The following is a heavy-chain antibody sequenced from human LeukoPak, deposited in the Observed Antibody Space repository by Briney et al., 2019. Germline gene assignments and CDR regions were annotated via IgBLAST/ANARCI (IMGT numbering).Heavy chain of an antibody. D-gene: IGHD3-10*01. CDR3: AREEVSVISDTCCSGLGY. Sequence: APVKVSCKASEYTFTGFYVHWVRQAPGQGLEWMGWINPNGGGTNYAQKFQGRVTMTRDTSINTAYMELSSLRSDDTAVYYCAREEVSVISDTCCSGLGYWGQGTLVTVSS. CDR1: EYTFTGFY. J-gene: IGHJ4*02. V-gene: IGHV1-2*02. CDR2: INPNGGGT.